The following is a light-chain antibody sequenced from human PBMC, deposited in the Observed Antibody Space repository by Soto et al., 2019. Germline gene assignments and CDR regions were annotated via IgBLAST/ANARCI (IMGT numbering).Light chain of an antibody. CDR2: TAS. J-gene: IGKJ1*01. V-gene: IGKV1-5*03. CDR1: QSISSW. Sequence: TQSPSTLSASVGDRVTITCRASQSISSWLAWYQQEPGKAPKLLISTASSLESGVPSRFSGSGSGTEFALTISSLQPDDFAPYYCQQYSTYPWTFGQGTKVEIK. CDR3: QQYSTYPWT.